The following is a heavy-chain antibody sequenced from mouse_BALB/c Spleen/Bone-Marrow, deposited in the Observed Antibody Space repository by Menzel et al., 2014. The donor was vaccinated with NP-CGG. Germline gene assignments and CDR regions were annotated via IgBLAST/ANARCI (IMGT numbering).Heavy chain of an antibody. J-gene: IGHJ3*01. CDR3: ARYNYGSSQFAY. Sequence: EVMLVESGAELVKPGASVKLSCTASGFNIKDTYMHRVKQRPEQGLEWIGRIDPANGNTKYDPKFQGKATITADTSSNTAYLQLSSLTSEDTAVYYCARYNYGSSQFAYWGQGTLVTVSA. V-gene: IGHV14-3*02. D-gene: IGHD1-1*01. CDR2: IDPANGNT. CDR1: GFNIKDTY.